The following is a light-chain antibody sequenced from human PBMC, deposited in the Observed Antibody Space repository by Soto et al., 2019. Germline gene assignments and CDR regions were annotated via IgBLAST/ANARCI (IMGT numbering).Light chain of an antibody. CDR1: QGIGND. Sequence: AIQMTQSPLSLSASVEDRVTITCRASQGIGNDLGWYQQKPGKAPKLLIYAASSLQSGVPSRFSGSGSGTDFTLTITSLQPEDFATYYCLQDHNYPFTFGPGTKVDIK. J-gene: IGKJ3*01. CDR3: LQDHNYPFT. V-gene: IGKV1-6*01. CDR2: AAS.